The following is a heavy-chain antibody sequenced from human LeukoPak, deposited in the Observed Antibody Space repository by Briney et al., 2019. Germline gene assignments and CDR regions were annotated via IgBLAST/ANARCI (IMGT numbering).Heavy chain of an antibody. Sequence: GGSLRLSCAASGFTFSSYSMNWVRQAPGKELEWVSSISSSSSYIYYADSVKGRFTISRDNAKNSLYLQMNSLRAEDTAVYYCAKDAEYYGSGFFFDYWGQGTLVTVSS. CDR2: ISSSSSYI. D-gene: IGHD3-10*01. CDR1: GFTFSSYS. CDR3: AKDAEYYGSGFFFDY. J-gene: IGHJ4*02. V-gene: IGHV3-21*04.